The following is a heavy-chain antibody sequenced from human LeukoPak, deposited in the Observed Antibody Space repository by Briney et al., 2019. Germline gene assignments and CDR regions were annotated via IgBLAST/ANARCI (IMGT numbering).Heavy chain of an antibody. CDR1: GYTFTSYY. V-gene: IGHV1-46*01. Sequence: ASVKVSCKASGYTFTSYYMHWVRQAPGQGLEWMGIINPSGGSTSYAQKFQGRVTMTRDTSTSTVYMELSRLRSDDTAVYYCASSYSSSWYHMDYWGQGTLVTVSS. CDR3: ASSYSSSWYHMDY. D-gene: IGHD6-13*01. CDR2: INPSGGST. J-gene: IGHJ4*02.